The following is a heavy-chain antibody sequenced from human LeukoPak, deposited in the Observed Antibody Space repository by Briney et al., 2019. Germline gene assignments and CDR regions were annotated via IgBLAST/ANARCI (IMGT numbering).Heavy chain of an antibody. Sequence: SETLSLTCAVYGGSFSGYYWSWIRQPPGKGLEWIGEINHSGSTNYNPSLKSRVNISVDTSKNQFSLKLSSVTAADTAVYYCASIWIGYWGQGTLVTVSS. J-gene: IGHJ4*02. CDR1: GGSFSGYY. D-gene: IGHD2-21*01. CDR2: INHSGST. V-gene: IGHV4-34*01. CDR3: ASIWIGY.